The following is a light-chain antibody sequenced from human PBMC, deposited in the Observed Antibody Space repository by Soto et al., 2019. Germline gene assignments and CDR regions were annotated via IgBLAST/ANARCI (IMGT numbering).Light chain of an antibody. V-gene: IGKV1-39*01. CDR3: QQSHSIPYT. J-gene: IGKJ2*01. CDR1: QTIRSY. CDR2: AAS. Sequence: DIQMTQSPSSLSASVGDRVTITCRASQTIRSYLNWYQQKPGKAPKLLIYAASSLQSGVPSRFSGSGSATDFTLTISSLQPEDFATYYWQQSHSIPYTFGQGTKLEIK.